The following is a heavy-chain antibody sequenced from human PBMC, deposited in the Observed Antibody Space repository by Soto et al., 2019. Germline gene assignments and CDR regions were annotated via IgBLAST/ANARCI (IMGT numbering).Heavy chain of an antibody. Sequence: QVQLVQSGAEVKKPGSSVKVSCKASGGTFSSYAISWVRQAPGQGLEWMGGIIPTFDTVDSAQKLQGRVTVSADNSTSTAYMELSSLRSVDTAVYFCAVDDCGGAKCYFHWCQGALVTVSS. V-gene: IGHV1-69*06. D-gene: IGHD2-21*01. CDR2: IIPTFDTV. CDR1: GGTFSSYA. J-gene: IGHJ4*02. CDR3: AVDDCGGAKCYFH.